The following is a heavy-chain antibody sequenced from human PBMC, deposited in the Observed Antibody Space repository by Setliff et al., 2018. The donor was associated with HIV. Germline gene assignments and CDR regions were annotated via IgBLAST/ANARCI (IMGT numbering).Heavy chain of an antibody. V-gene: IGHV1-24*01. CDR1: GYTLTELS. Sequence: ASVKVSCKVSGYTLTELSMHWVRQAPGKGLEWMGGFDPEDGETIYAQKFQGRVTMTEDTSTDTAYMELSSLRSEDTAVYYCATATIWTSSSWSHYCDYWGQGTLVTVSS. CDR3: ATATIWTSSSWSHYCDY. CDR2: FDPEDGET. J-gene: IGHJ4*02. D-gene: IGHD6-13*01.